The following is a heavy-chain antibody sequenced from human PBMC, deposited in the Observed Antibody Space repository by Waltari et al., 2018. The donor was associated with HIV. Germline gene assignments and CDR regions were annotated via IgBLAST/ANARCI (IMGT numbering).Heavy chain of an antibody. CDR2: SRSESTKS. V-gene: IGHV3-48*02. D-gene: IGHD3-9*01. Sequence: EEKLVEAGGGDVLQPGGSLRLSCVGSGFTFSRFAMNWGRQAPGKGTEWIAYSRSESTKSQYADSVKGRFTVSRDKAKESLYLQMNSLRDGDTAVYYCARDTLNFYFGLDLWGQGTTVTVSS. CDR1: GFTFSRFA. J-gene: IGHJ6*02. CDR3: ARDTLNFYFGLDL.